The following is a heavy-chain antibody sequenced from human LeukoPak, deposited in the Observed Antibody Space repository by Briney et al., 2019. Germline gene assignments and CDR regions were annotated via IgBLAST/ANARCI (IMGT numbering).Heavy chain of an antibody. V-gene: IGHV3-33*01. Sequence: PGRSLRLSCAASGFTFSSYGMHWVRQAPGKGLEWVAVIWYDGSNKYYADSVKGRFTISRDNSKNTLYLQMNSLRAEDTAVYYCARDYYDSSGYYYPDYWGQGTLVTVSS. D-gene: IGHD3-22*01. J-gene: IGHJ4*02. CDR3: ARDYYDSSGYYYPDY. CDR1: GFTFSSYG. CDR2: IWYDGSNK.